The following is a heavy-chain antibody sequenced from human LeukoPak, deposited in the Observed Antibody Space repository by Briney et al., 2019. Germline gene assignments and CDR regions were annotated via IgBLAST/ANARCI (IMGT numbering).Heavy chain of an antibody. CDR3: ARSYCSSTSCSPYYYYYMDV. D-gene: IGHD2-2*01. Sequence: PSETLSLTCTVSGGSISSGGYYWSWIRQHPGKRLEWIGYIYYSGSTYYNPSLKSRVTISVDTSKNQFSLKLSSVTAADTAVYYCARSYCSSTSCSPYYYYYMDVWGKGTTVTVSS. CDR1: GGSISSGGYY. V-gene: IGHV4-31*03. CDR2: IYYSGST. J-gene: IGHJ6*03.